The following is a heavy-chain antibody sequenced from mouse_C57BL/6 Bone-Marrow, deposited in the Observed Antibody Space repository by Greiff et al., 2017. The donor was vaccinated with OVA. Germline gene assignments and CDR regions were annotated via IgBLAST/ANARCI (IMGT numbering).Heavy chain of an antibody. CDR3: ARYYDYDWYFDV. J-gene: IGHJ1*03. CDR1: GYTFTSYW. V-gene: IGHV1-64*01. CDR2: IHPNSGST. Sequence: QVQLKQPGAELVKPGASVKLSCKASGYTFTSYWMHWVKQRPGQGLEWIGMIHPNSGSTNYNEKFKSKATLTVDKSSITAYMQLSSLTSEDSAVYYCARYYDYDWYFDVWGTGTTVTVSS. D-gene: IGHD2-4*01.